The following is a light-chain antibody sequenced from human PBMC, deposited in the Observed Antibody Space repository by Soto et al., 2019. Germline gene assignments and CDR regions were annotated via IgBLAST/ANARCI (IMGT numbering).Light chain of an antibody. CDR1: QGISSY. J-gene: IGKJ4*01. CDR3: QHLISYLL. Sequence: DIQLTQSPSFLSASVGDRVTITCRASQGISSYLAWYQQKPGKAPKLLIYAASTLQSGVPSRFSGSGSATEFTLTISSLQPEDFATYYCQHLISYLLFGGGTKV. V-gene: IGKV1-9*01. CDR2: AAS.